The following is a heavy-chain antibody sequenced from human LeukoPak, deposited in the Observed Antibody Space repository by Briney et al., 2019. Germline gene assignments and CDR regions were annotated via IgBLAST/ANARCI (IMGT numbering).Heavy chain of an antibody. CDR3: ARYRRYYYDSSGYYDNWFDP. D-gene: IGHD3-22*01. CDR1: GGSISSYY. CDR2: IYTSGST. V-gene: IGHV4-4*07. J-gene: IGHJ5*02. Sequence: SETLSLTCTVSGGSISSYYWSWIRQPAGKGLEWIGRIYTSGSTNYNPSLKSRVTMSVDTSKDQFSLKLSSVTAADTAVYYCARYRRYYYDSSGYYDNWFDPWGQGTLVTVSS.